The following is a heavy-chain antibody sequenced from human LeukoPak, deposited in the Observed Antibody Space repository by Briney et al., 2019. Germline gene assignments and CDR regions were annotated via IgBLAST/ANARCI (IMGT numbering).Heavy chain of an antibody. CDR3: ARGGNVLLWFGEPLDY. CDR1: GYTFTGYY. D-gene: IGHD3-10*01. J-gene: IGHJ4*02. Sequence: ASVKVSCNASGYTFTGYYMHWVRQAPGQGLEWMGWINPNSGGTNYAQKFQGRVTMTRDTSISTAYMELSRLRSDDTAVYYCARGGNVLLWFGEPLDYWGQGTLVTVSS. V-gene: IGHV1-2*02. CDR2: INPNSGGT.